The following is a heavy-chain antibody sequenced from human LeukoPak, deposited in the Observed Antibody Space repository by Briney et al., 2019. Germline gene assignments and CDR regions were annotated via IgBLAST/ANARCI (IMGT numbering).Heavy chain of an antibody. CDR2: IYYSGST. J-gene: IGHJ4*02. CDR3: ASLRYVAQPHFDY. V-gene: IGHV4-39*01. CDR1: GGSISSSSYY. Sequence: PSETLSLTCTVSGGSISSSSYYWGWIRQPPGKGLEWIGSIYYSGSTYYNPSLKSRVTISVDTSKNQFSLELSSVTAADTAVYYCASLRYVAQPHFDYWGQGTLVTVSS. D-gene: IGHD5-12*01.